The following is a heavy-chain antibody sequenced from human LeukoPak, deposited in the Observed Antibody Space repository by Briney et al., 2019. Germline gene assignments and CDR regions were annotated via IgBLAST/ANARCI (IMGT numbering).Heavy chain of an antibody. CDR3: ARQPRVGIAAAGRFDY. V-gene: IGHV4-4*02. CDR2: INHSGST. D-gene: IGHD6-13*01. CDR1: GGSISSSNW. Sequence: PSETLSLTCAVSGGSISSSNWWSWIRQPPGKGLEWIGKINHSGSTNYNQSLKSRVTISVDTSKNQFSLKLSSVTAADTAVYYCARQPRVGIAAAGRFDYWGQGTLVTVSS. J-gene: IGHJ4*02.